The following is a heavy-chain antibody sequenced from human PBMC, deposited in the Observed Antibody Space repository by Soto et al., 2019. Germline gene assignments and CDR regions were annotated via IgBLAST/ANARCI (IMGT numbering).Heavy chain of an antibody. Sequence: VKVSCKASGYTFTSYGISWVRQAPGQGLEWMGWISAYNGNTNYAQKLQGRVTMTTDTSTSTAYMELRSLRSDDTAVYYCARDLYCSGGSCYALDYWGQGTLVTVSS. CDR3: ARDLYCSGGSCYALDY. V-gene: IGHV1-18*01. J-gene: IGHJ4*02. CDR2: ISAYNGNT. CDR1: GYTFTSYG. D-gene: IGHD2-15*01.